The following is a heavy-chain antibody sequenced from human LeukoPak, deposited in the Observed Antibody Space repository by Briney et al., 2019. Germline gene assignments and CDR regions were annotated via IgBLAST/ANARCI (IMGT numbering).Heavy chain of an antibody. V-gene: IGHV3-48*04. J-gene: IGHJ4*02. Sequence: PGRSLRLSCAASTASGFTFSSYAFHWVRQAPGKGLEWVSYISSSSSTIYYADSVKGRFTISRDNAKNSLYLQMNSLRAEDTAVYYCARNDYWGQGTLVTVSS. CDR2: ISSSSSTI. CDR1: TASGFTFSSYA. CDR3: ARNDY.